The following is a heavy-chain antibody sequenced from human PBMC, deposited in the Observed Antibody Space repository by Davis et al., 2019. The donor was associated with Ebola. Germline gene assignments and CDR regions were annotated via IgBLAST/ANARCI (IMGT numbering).Heavy chain of an antibody. CDR1: GFTFSSYA. CDR2: ISGSGGST. J-gene: IGHJ4*02. D-gene: IGHD6-13*01. CDR3: AKIAAAGIIDY. V-gene: IGHV3-23*01. Sequence: GESLKISCAASGFTFSSYAMSWVRQAPGKGLEWVSAISGSGGSTYYADSVKGRFTISRDNSKNTLYLQMNSLRAEDTAVYYCAKIAAAGIIDYWGQGTLVTVSS.